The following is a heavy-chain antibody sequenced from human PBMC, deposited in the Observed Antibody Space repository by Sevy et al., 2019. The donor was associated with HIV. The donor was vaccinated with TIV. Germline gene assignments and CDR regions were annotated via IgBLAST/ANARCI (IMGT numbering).Heavy chain of an antibody. J-gene: IGHJ6*02. V-gene: IGHV3-53*01. CDR3: ARERSGAYERYFYGMDV. CDR1: GFNVNSNY. Sequence: GGSLRLSCAASGFNVNSNYMSWVRQAPGKGLEWVSVIYSGGSTYYADSVKGRFIISRDNSKNTVYFQMNSLRAEDTAVYYCARERSGAYERYFYGMDVWGQGTTVTVSS. D-gene: IGHD6-19*01. CDR2: IYSGGST.